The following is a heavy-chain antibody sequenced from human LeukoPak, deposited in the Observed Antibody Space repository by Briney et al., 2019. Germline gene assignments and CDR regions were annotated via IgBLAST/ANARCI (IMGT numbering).Heavy chain of an antibody. V-gene: IGHV3-7*01. CDR2: IKQDGSEK. Sequence: GGSLRLSCVGSGFTFSPYWMSWVRQAPGKGLEWVANIKQDGSEKYYVDSVKGRFTISRDNAKNTLNLQMNSLRAEDTAVYYCARDLGQYYDTSDNWFDPWGQGTLVTVSS. D-gene: IGHD3-22*01. J-gene: IGHJ5*02. CDR3: ARDLGQYYDTSDNWFDP. CDR1: GFTFSPYW.